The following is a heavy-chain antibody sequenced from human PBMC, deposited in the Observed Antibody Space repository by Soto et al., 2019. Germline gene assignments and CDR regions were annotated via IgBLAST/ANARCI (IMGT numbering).Heavy chain of an antibody. D-gene: IGHD6-19*01. CDR1: GGSFSGYY. J-gene: IGHJ4*02. CDR2: INHSGST. CDR3: ARHVNLPLAGTGFDY. Sequence: SETLSLTCAVNGGSFSGYYWSWIRQPPGKGLEWIGEINHSGSTNYNPSLKSRVTISVDTSKNQFSLKLSSVTATDTAVYYCARHVNLPLAGTGFDYWGRGTLVT. V-gene: IGHV4-34*01.